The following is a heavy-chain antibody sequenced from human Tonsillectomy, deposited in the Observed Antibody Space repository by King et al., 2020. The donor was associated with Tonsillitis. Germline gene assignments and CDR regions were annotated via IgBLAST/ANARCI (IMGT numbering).Heavy chain of an antibody. J-gene: IGHJ6*04. V-gene: IGHV3-53*04. CDR1: GFTVSSNC. CDR3: ARSGYSDSNNYSEGFLDV. CDR2: IYSGGTT. Sequence: VQLVESGGGLVQPGGSLRLSCAASGFTVSSNCMSWVRQAPGKGLEWVSVIYSGGTTYYADSVKGRFTISRPNSKNILYLQMNSLRAEYTAVYYFARSGYSDSNNYSEGFLDVWGKGTRVTVSS. D-gene: IGHD3-22*01.